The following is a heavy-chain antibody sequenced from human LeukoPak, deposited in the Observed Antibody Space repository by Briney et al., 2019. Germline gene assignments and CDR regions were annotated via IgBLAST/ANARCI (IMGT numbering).Heavy chain of an antibody. Sequence: SETLSLTCTVSGGSVSSNSYYWGWIRQSPGKGLEWIGTIYYSGSTYYNPSLKSRVTISADTSKNQFSLKLSSVTAADTAMYYCARNRYYYGSGSYGVPNWFDPWGQGTLVTVSS. J-gene: IGHJ5*02. CDR3: ARNRYYYGSGSYGVPNWFDP. V-gene: IGHV4-39*01. CDR2: IYYSGST. D-gene: IGHD3-10*01. CDR1: GGSVSSNSYY.